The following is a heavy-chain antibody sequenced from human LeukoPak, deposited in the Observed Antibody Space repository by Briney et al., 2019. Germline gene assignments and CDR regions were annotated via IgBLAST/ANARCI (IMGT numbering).Heavy chain of an antibody. CDR1: GYTFTSYG. D-gene: IGHD6-19*01. CDR3: ARAHSSGWYREAFDI. CDR2: ISAYNGNT. Sequence: ASVKVSCKASGYTFTSYGISWVRQAPGQGLEWMGWISAYNGNTNYAQKLQGRVTMTTDTSTSTACMELRSLRSDDTAVYYCARAHSSGWYREAFDIWGQGTMVTVSS. V-gene: IGHV1-18*01. J-gene: IGHJ3*02.